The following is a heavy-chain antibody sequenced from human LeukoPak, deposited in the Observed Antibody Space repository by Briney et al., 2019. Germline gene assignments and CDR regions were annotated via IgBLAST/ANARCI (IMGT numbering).Heavy chain of an antibody. Sequence: GASVKGSCKASGYTFPNYAIHWVGPAPGQRLEWMGWINAGNGDTKYSQKFQDRVTINRDTSASTAYMELSSLRSEDTAVYYCARDSGSYYEAWFDPWGQGTLVTVSS. D-gene: IGHD1-26*01. CDR1: GYTFPNYA. V-gene: IGHV1-3*01. J-gene: IGHJ5*02. CDR3: ARDSGSYYEAWFDP. CDR2: INAGNGDT.